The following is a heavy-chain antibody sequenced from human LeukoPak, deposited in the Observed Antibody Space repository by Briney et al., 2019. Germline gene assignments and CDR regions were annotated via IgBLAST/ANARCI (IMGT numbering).Heavy chain of an antibody. CDR3: ARDSDFWSGYAFDI. J-gene: IGHJ3*02. CDR2: FSSSSSTI. V-gene: IGHV3-48*01. CDR1: GFTFSSYS. Sequence: GGSLRLSCAASGFTFSSYSMNWVRQAPGKGLEWVSYFSSSSSTIYYADSVKGRFTISRDNAKNSLYLQMNSLRAEDTAVYYCARDSDFWSGYAFDIWGQGTMVTVSS. D-gene: IGHD3-3*01.